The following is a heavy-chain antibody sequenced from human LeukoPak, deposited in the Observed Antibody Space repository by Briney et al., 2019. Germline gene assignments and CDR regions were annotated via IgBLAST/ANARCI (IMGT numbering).Heavy chain of an antibody. CDR2: ISNGGST. Sequence: SETLSLTCTVSGGSISSYCWSWIRQPPGEGLEWIGYISNGGSTNYNPSLKSRVTISVDTSKNQLSLKLNSVTAADTAVYYCVRLQPNTGEWAFDIWGQGTMVSVSS. J-gene: IGHJ3*02. D-gene: IGHD1-1*01. V-gene: IGHV4-59*01. CDR1: GGSISSYC. CDR3: VRLQPNTGEWAFDI.